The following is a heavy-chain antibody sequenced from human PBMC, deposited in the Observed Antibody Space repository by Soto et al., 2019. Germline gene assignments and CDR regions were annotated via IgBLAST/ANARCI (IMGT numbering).Heavy chain of an antibody. CDR3: AREWCGEDSYYYGMDV. Sequence: EVQLLESGGGLVQPGGSLRLSCAASGFTFSSYAMSWVRQAPGKGLEWVSAISGSGGSTYYADSVKGRFTISRDNSKNPLYLQMNGLRAEDTGVYYCAREWCGEDSYYYGMDVWGQGTTVTVSS. CDR2: ISGSGGST. V-gene: IGHV3-23*01. D-gene: IGHD3-10*01. CDR1: GFTFSSYA. J-gene: IGHJ6*02.